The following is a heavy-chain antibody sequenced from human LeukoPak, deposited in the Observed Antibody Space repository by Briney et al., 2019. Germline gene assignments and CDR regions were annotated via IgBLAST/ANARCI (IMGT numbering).Heavy chain of an antibody. Sequence: EASVKVSCKASGGTFSSYAISWVRQAPGQGLEWMGGIIPIFGTANYAQKFQGRVTITTDESTSTAYMELSSLRSEDTAVYYCARSRDSGYFDYWGQGTLVTVSS. J-gene: IGHJ4*02. D-gene: IGHD2-15*01. CDR3: ARSRDSGYFDY. V-gene: IGHV1-69*05. CDR2: IIPIFGTA. CDR1: GGTFSSYA.